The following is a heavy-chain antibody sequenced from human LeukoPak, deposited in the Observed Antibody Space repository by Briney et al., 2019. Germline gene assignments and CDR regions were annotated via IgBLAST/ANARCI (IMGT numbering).Heavy chain of an antibody. Sequence: PGGSLRLSCAASGFTFSSYGMHWVRQAPGKGLEWVAVIWYDGSNKYYADSVKGRFTISRDNAQNTLYLQMNSLRAEDTAVYYCARALAVAGSVGGLVDWGQGTLVTVSS. J-gene: IGHJ4*02. CDR1: GFTFSSYG. CDR2: IWYDGSNK. CDR3: ARALAVAGSVGGLVD. D-gene: IGHD6-19*01. V-gene: IGHV3-33*01.